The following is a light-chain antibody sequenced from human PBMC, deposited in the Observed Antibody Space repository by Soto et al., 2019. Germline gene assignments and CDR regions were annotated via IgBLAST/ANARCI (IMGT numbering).Light chain of an antibody. CDR3: LQDINYPWT. CDR1: QSISTW. CDR2: DAS. Sequence: DIQMTQSPSALSASVGDRVNITCRASQSISTWLAWYQQKPGEAPKLLIYDASSLESGVPSRFSGSGSGTEFTLTISSLQPDDFATYYCLQDINYPWTFGQGTKVDIK. J-gene: IGKJ1*01. V-gene: IGKV1-5*01.